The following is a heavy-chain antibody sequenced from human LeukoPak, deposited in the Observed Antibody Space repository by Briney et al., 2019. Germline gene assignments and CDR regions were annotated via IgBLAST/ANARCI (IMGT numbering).Heavy chain of an antibody. J-gene: IGHJ5*02. Sequence: ASVTVSFKASGYTFTVYYMHWVRQAPGQGLEWMGWINPNSGGTNYAQKFQGRVTMTRDTSISTAYMELSRLRSDDTAVYYCARGGWPYYYDSSGYSNWFDPWGQGTLVTVSS. V-gene: IGHV1-2*02. CDR2: INPNSGGT. D-gene: IGHD3-22*01. CDR1: GYTFTVYY. CDR3: ARGGWPYYYDSSGYSNWFDP.